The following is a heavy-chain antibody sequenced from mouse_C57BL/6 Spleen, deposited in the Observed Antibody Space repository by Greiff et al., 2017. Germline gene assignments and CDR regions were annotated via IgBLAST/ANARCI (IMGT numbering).Heavy chain of an antibody. J-gene: IGHJ4*01. CDR2: INYDGSST. Sequence: EVKLVESEGGLVQPGSSMKLSCTASGFTFSDYYMAWVRQVPEKGLEWVANINYDGSSTYYLDSLKSRFIISGDNAKNILYLQMSSLKSEDTATYYCARGYYDYAHYYAMDYWGQGTSVTVSS. D-gene: IGHD2-4*01. V-gene: IGHV5-16*01. CDR3: ARGYYDYAHYYAMDY. CDR1: GFTFSDYY.